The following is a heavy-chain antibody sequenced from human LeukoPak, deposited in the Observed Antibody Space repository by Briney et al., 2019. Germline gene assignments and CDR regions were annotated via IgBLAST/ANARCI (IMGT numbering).Heavy chain of an antibody. CDR3: AREKNDFWSGYYYYYMDV. J-gene: IGHJ6*03. V-gene: IGHV3-20*04. CDR1: GFTFDDYG. CDR2: INWNGGST. D-gene: IGHD3-3*01. Sequence: GGSLRLSCAASGFTFDDYGMSWVRQAPGKGLEWVSGINWNGGSTGYADSVKGRLTISRDNAKNSLYLQMNSLRAEDTALYYCAREKNDFWSGYYYYYMDVWGKGTTVTVSS.